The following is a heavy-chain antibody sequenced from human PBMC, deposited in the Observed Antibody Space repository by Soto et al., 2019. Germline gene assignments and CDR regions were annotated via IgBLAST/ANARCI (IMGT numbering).Heavy chain of an antibody. CDR2: INAGNGKT. V-gene: IGHV1-3*01. D-gene: IGHD1-26*01. J-gene: IGHJ4*02. CDR1: GYTFTSYA. Sequence: QVQLVQSGAEVKKPGASVKVSCKASGYTFTSYAMHWVRQAPGQRLEWMGWINAGNGKTKYSQKFQGRVTITRDTSASTANMELSSLRSEDTAVYYCARGLGLYYFDYWGQGTLVTVAS. CDR3: ARGLGLYYFDY.